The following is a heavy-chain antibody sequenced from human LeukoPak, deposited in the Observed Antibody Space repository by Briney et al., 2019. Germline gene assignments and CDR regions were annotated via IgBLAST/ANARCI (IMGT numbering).Heavy chain of an antibody. D-gene: IGHD5-18*01. CDR2: INYNSGGT. CDR1: GYTFSGYY. CDR3: ARSGYQYGLDV. J-gene: IGHJ6*02. Sequence: ASVKVSCKASGYTFSGYYMHRVRQAPGQGLEWMGWINYNSGGTNYAQKFQGRVTMTRDTSISTLYMEVSRLTSDDTAVYYCARSGYQYGLDVWGQGTTVTVSS. V-gene: IGHV1-2*02.